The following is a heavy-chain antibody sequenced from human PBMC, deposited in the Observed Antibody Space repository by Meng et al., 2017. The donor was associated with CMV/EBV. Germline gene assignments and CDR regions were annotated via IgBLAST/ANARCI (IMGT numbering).Heavy chain of an antibody. CDR1: GFTFSSYA. V-gene: IGHV3-23*01. CDR3: AKAFSASWYREYYDD. Sequence: GESLKISCAASGFTFSSYAMHWVRQAPGRGLAWVSAITASGGSTYYADSVKGRFTVSRDNSKNTLYLQMNSLRAEDTALYYCAKAFSASWYREYYDDWGQGTLVTVSS. J-gene: IGHJ4*02. D-gene: IGHD6-13*01. CDR2: ITASGGST.